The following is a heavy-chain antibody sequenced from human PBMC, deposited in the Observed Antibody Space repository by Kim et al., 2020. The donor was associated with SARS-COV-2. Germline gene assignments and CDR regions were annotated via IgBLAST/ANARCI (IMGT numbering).Heavy chain of an antibody. CDR2: T. V-gene: IGHV3-66*01. J-gene: IGHJ4*02. CDR3: ARDQEYYYGSGTDY. Sequence: TYYADSVKGRFTISRDNSKNTLYLHMNSLRAEDTAVYYCARDQEYYYGSGTDYWGQGTLVTVSS. D-gene: IGHD3-10*01.